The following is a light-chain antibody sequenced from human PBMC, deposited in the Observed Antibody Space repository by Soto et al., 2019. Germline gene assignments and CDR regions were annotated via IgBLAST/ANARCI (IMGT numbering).Light chain of an antibody. J-gene: IGLJ2*01. V-gene: IGLV2-14*03. CDR3: NSYTSSSTVV. CDR1: SSDVGDYNY. CDR2: DVS. Sequence: QSVLTQPASVSGSPGQSITISCTGTSSDVGDYNYVSWYQHHPGKAPKLMIYDVSNRPSGVSNRFSGSKSGNTASLTISGLQAEDEADYYCNSYTSSSTVVFGGGTQLTVL.